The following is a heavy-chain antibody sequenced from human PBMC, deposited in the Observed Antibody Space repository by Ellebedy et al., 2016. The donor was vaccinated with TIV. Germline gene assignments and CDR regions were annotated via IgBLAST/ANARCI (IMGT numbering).Heavy chain of an antibody. V-gene: IGHV1-18*04. CDR1: GYTFSSFG. CDR3: ARAYYYDSIAYYFDS. CDR2: ISAYTGNT. D-gene: IGHD3-22*01. Sequence: ASVKVSCKASGYTFSSFGISWLRQAPGQGLQWMGWISAYTGNTNYVQKFQGRVTMTTDISTRTGYMELRSLRSDDTAVYYCARAYYYDSIAYYFDSWGQGTLVTVSS. J-gene: IGHJ4*02.